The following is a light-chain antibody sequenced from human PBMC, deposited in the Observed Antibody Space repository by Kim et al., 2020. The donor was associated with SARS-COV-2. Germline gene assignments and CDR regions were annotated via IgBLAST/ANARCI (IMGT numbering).Light chain of an antibody. CDR1: QSVGTY. J-gene: IGKJ4*01. Sequence: EIVLTQSPASLSLSPGERATLSCRASQSVGTYLAWYQQRPGQAPRLLIYDASHRATGIPARFSGSGSGTDFTLTISSLEPEDFAFYYCQQRSDWPPLTFGGGTKVDIK. CDR3: QQRSDWPPLT. CDR2: DAS. V-gene: IGKV3-11*01.